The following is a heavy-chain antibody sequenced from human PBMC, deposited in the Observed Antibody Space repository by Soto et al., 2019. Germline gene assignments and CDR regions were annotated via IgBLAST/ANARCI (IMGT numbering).Heavy chain of an antibody. Sequence: ASVKVSCKASGYTFTSYDINWVRQATGQGLEWMGWMNPNSGNTGYAQKFQGRVTMTRNTSISTAYMELSSLRSEDTAVYYCARGPEHIVRGVITIKRRTQKYYFDYWGQGTLVTVSS. V-gene: IGHV1-8*01. J-gene: IGHJ4*02. D-gene: IGHD3-10*01. CDR3: ARGPEHIVRGVITIKRRTQKYYFDY. CDR2: MNPNSGNT. CDR1: GYTFTSYD.